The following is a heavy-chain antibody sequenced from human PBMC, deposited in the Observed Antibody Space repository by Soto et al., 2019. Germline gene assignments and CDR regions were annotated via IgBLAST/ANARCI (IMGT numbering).Heavy chain of an antibody. CDR2: IYYSGST. D-gene: IGHD3-10*01. J-gene: IGHJ4*02. Sequence: TSETLSLTCTVSGGSISSSSYYWGWIRQPPGKGLEWIGSIYYSGSTYYNPSLKSRVTISVDTSKNQFSLKLSSVTAADTAVYYCARLDSYGSGSNLPRRHLDYWGQGTLVTVSS. V-gene: IGHV4-39*01. CDR3: ARLDSYGSGSNLPRRHLDY. CDR1: GGSISSSSYY.